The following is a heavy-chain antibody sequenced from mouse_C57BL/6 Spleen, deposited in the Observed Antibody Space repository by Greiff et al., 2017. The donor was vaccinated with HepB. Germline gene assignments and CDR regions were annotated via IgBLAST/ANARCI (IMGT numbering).Heavy chain of an antibody. CDR1: GFTFSSYG. J-gene: IGHJ3*01. Sequence: EVQVVESGGDLVKPGGSLKLSCAASGFTFSSYGMSWVRQTPDKRLEWVATISSGGSYTYYPDSVKGRFTISRDNAKNTLYLQMSSLKSEDTAMYYCARQYDYDWFAYWGQGTLVTVSA. D-gene: IGHD2-4*01. CDR2: ISSGGSYT. V-gene: IGHV5-6*01. CDR3: ARQYDYDWFAY.